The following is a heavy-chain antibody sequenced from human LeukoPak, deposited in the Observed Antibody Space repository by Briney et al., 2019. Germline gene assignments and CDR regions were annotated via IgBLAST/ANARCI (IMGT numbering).Heavy chain of an antibody. J-gene: IGHJ5*02. V-gene: IGHV4-39*01. CDR2: IYYGGST. CDR1: GGSISTSTYY. Sequence: SETLSLTCTVSGGSISTSTYYWGWIRQPPGKGLEWTASIYYGGSTYYNPSLKSRVTISIDTAKNQFSLKPSSVTAADTAVYYCASCLGDGGNTGGDNWFDPWGQGTLVTVSS. D-gene: IGHD4-23*01. CDR3: ASCLGDGGNTGGDNWFDP.